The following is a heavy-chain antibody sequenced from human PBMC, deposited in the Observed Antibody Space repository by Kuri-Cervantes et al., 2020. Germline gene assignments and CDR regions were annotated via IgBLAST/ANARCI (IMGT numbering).Heavy chain of an antibody. CDR2: ISYDGSNK. V-gene: IGHV3-30*18. CDR3: AKAVVVAAPFDY. D-gene: IGHD2-15*01. CDR1: GFTFSSYG. J-gene: IGHJ4*02. Sequence: GESLKISCAASGFTFSSYGMHWVRQAPGKGLEWVAVISYDGSNKYYADSVKGRFTISRDNSKNTLYLQMNSLRAEDTALYYCAKAVVVAAPFDYWGQGTLVTVSS.